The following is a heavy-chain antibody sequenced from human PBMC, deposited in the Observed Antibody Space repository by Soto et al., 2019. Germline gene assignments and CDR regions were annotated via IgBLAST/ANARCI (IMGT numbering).Heavy chain of an antibody. D-gene: IGHD3-10*01. CDR1: GGTFSSYA. V-gene: IGHV1-69*13. Sequence: GASVKVSCKASGGTFSSYAISWVRQAPGQGLEWMGGVIPIFGTANYAQKFQGRVRINADESTSTAYMGLSSLRSEDTAVYYCARDLGEASYYYGMDVWGQGTTVTV. J-gene: IGHJ6*02. CDR3: ARDLGEASYYYGMDV. CDR2: VIPIFGTA.